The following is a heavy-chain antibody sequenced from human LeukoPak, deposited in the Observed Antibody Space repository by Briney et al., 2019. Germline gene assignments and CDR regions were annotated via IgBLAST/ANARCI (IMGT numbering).Heavy chain of an antibody. CDR3: VKALSSTVTTKKKFDY. D-gene: IGHD4-17*01. V-gene: IGHV3-64D*06. CDR2: ISSNGGST. Sequence: GGSLRLSCSASGFTFSTYAMHWVRQAPGKGLEYVSGISSNGGSTYYADSMKDRLTISRDNSKNTLYLQMSSLRPEDTAIYYCVKALSSTVTTKKKFDYWGQGTLVTVSS. J-gene: IGHJ4*02. CDR1: GFTFSTYA.